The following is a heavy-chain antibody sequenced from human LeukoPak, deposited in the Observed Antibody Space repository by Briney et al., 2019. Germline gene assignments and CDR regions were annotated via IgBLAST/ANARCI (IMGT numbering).Heavy chain of an antibody. CDR2: IKQDGSEK. V-gene: IGHV3-7*01. D-gene: IGHD1-1*01. Sequence: PGGSLRLSCAGSGFTFSSHWMGWVRQAPGKGLEWVANIKQDGSEKYYVDSVKGRFTISRDNAKNSLYLQMNSLRAEDTAVYYCARERPFDPWGQGTLVTVSS. CDR3: ARERPFDP. CDR1: GFTFSSHW. J-gene: IGHJ5*02.